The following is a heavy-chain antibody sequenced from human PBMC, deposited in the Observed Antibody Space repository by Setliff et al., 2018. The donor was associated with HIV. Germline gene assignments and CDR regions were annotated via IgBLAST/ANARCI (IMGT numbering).Heavy chain of an antibody. CDR1: GFTFSSYS. D-gene: IGHD3-22*01. J-gene: IGHJ4*02. Sequence: GGSLRLSCAASGFTFSSYSMNWVRQAPGKGLEWVSSISSSSSYIYYADSVKGRFTISRDNAKNSLYLQMNGLRAEDTAVYYCARDLSYDYDRSSDTFDYWGQGTLVTVSS. CDR3: ARDLSYDYDRSSDTFDY. CDR2: ISSSSSYI. V-gene: IGHV3-21*01.